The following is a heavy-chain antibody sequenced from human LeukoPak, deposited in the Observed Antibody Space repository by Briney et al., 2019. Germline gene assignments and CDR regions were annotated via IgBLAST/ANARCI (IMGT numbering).Heavy chain of an antibody. V-gene: IGHV3-23*01. CDR3: ATDSDYYGSGFFDY. CDR1: GFTFSSYE. D-gene: IGHD3-10*01. CDR2: ISGSGGST. J-gene: IGHJ4*02. Sequence: GGSLRLSCAASGFTFSSYEMNWVRQAPGKGLEWVSGISGSGGSTYYANSVKGRFTISRDNAKNTLYLQMHSLRAEDTAVYYCATDSDYYGSGFFDYWGQGTLVTVSS.